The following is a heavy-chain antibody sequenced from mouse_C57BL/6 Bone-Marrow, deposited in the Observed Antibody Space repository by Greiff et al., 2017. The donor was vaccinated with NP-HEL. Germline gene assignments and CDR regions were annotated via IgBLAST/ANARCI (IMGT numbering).Heavy chain of an antibody. Sequence: QVQLQQPGAELVMPGASVKLSCKASGYTFTSYWMHWVKQRPGQGLEWIGEIDPSDSYTNYNQKFKGKSTLTVDKSSSTAYMQLSSLTSEDSAVYYCEREGYGNYVGYYAMDYWGQGTAVTVSS. J-gene: IGHJ4*01. V-gene: IGHV1-69*01. CDR1: GYTFTSYW. D-gene: IGHD2-10*02. CDR3: EREGYGNYVGYYAMDY. CDR2: IDPSDSYT.